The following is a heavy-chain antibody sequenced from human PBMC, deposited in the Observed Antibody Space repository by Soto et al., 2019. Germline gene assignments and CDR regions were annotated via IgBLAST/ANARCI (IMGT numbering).Heavy chain of an antibody. J-gene: IGHJ5*02. V-gene: IGHV4-31*03. CDR3: AGGSSKSWFDP. CDR2: IYYNGNT. Sequence: QVQLQESGPGLVKASQTLSLTCTVSGGSISSGGYYWSWIRQHPGKGLEWIGYIYYNGNTYYNPSLKSRITISLDTSKNQFSLKLTSVTAADTAVYYCAGGSSKSWFDPWGQGTLVTVS. D-gene: IGHD6-6*01. CDR1: GGSISSGGYY.